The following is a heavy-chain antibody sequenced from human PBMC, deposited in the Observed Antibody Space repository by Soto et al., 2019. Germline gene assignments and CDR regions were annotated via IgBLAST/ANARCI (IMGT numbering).Heavy chain of an antibody. Sequence: SETLSLTCTVSGGSIGSYHWSWVRQPPGKGLEWIASVYYTGTTNYNPSLGSRVTISIDAPENQISLKPTSVTAADTAFYYCARDTVLTGMFDLWGQGTLVTVSS. V-gene: IGHV4-59*01. CDR3: ARDTVLTGMFDL. J-gene: IGHJ5*02. CDR1: GGSIGSYH. D-gene: IGHD4-17*01. CDR2: VYYTGTT.